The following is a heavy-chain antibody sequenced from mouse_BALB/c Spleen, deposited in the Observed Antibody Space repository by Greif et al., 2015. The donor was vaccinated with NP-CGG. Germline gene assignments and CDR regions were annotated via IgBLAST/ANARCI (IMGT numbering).Heavy chain of an antibody. CDR3: ARYGNYAMDY. Sequence: EVMLVESGGGLVQPGGSRKLSCAASGFTFSSFGMHWVRQAPATGLEWVAYISSGSSTIYYADTVKGRFTISRDNPKNTLFLQMTSLRSEDTAMYYCARYGNYAMDYWGQGTSVIVSS. J-gene: IGHJ4*01. CDR2: ISSGSSTI. CDR1: GFTFSSFG. D-gene: IGHD2-1*01. V-gene: IGHV5-17*02.